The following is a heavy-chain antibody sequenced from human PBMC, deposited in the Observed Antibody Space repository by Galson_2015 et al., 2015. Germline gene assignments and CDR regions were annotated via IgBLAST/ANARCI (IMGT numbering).Heavy chain of an antibody. CDR2: IKQDGSEK. D-gene: IGHD6-6*01. Sequence: SLRLSCAASGFTFSSYWTSWVRQAPGEGLEWVANIKQDGSEKYYVDSVKGRFTISRDNAKNSLYLQMNSLRAEDTAVYYCARSGRGQLGYYYYYYMDVWGKGTTVTVSS. CDR1: GFTFSSYW. J-gene: IGHJ6*03. CDR3: ARSGRGQLGYYYYYYMDV. V-gene: IGHV3-7*01.